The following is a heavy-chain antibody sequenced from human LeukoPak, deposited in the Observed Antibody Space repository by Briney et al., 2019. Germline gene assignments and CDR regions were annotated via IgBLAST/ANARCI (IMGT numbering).Heavy chain of an antibody. CDR3: ARHPRNVYCSSTSCYAGYYFDY. V-gene: IGHV1-69*06. D-gene: IGHD2-2*01. Sequence: SVTVSFKASGGTFISYAISWLRQAPGQGLEWMGGIIPIFGTANYAQKFQGRVTITADKSTSTAYMELSSLRSEDTAVYYCARHPRNVYCSSTSCYAGYYFDYWGQGTLVTVSS. CDR1: GGTFISYA. CDR2: IIPIFGTA. J-gene: IGHJ4*02.